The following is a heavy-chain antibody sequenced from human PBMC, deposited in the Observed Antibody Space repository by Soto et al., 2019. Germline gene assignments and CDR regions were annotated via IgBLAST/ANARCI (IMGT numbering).Heavy chain of an antibody. Sequence: EVQLLESGGGLVQPGGSLRLSCAASGFTFSSYAMSWVRQAPGKGLEWVSAISGSGGSTYYADSVKGRFTISRDNPKNTLYQQMNSLRAGDTAVYYCAKELDGSGWFDPWGQGTLVTVFS. J-gene: IGHJ5*02. CDR1: GFTFSSYA. V-gene: IGHV3-23*01. CDR3: AKELDGSGWFDP. CDR2: ISGSGGST. D-gene: IGHD3-10*01.